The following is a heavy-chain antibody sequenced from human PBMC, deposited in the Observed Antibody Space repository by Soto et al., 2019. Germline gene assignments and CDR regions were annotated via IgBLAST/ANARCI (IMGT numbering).Heavy chain of an antibody. CDR1: GFTFDDYA. CDR3: ARKLEHYYYYGMDV. D-gene: IGHD1-1*01. CDR2: ISWNSGSI. Sequence: GGSLRLSCAASGFTFDDYAMHWVRQAPGKGLEWVSGISWNSGSIGYADSVKGRFTISRDNAKNSLYLQMNSLRAEDTALYYCARKLEHYYYYGMDVWGQGTTVTVSS. J-gene: IGHJ6*02. V-gene: IGHV3-9*01.